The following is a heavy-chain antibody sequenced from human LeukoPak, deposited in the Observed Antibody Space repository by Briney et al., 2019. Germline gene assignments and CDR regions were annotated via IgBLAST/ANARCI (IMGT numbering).Heavy chain of an antibody. V-gene: IGHV1-8*01. J-gene: IGHJ6*02. CDR3: ARGGRERYYYYYGMDV. Sequence: SCKASGYTFTSYDINWVRQATGQGREWMGWMNTNSGNTGYAQKFQGRVTITRNTSISTAYMELSSLRSEDTAVYYCARGGRERYYYYYGMDVWGQGTTVTVSS. CDR2: MNTNSGNT. D-gene: IGHD1-26*01. CDR1: GYTFTSYD.